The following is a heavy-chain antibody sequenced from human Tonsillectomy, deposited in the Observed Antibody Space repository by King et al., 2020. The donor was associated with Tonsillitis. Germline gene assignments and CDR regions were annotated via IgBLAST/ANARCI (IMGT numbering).Heavy chain of an antibody. D-gene: IGHD3-10*01. CDR3: AGDRGITMVRGVIITGYSFDY. CDR2: IWYDGSNK. V-gene: IGHV3-33*08. Sequence: VQLVESGGGVVQPGRSLRLSCAASGFTFSSYGMHWVRQAPGKGLEWVAVIWYDGSNKYYADSVKGRFTISRDNSKNTLYLQMNSLRAEDTAVYYCAGDRGITMVRGVIITGYSFDYWGQGTLVTVSS. J-gene: IGHJ4*02. CDR1: GFTFSSYG.